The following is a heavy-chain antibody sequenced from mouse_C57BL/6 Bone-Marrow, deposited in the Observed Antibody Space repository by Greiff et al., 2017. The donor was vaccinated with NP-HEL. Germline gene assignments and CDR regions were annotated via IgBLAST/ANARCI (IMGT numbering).Heavy chain of an antibody. Sequence: EVKVEESGPGLVKPSQSLSLTCSVTGYSITSGYYWNWIRQFPGNKLEWMGYISYDGSNNYNPSLKNRTSITRDTSKNQFFLKLNSVTTEDTATYYCARDQSNVFAYWGQGTLVTVSA. D-gene: IGHD2-5*01. CDR1: GYSITSGYY. CDR2: ISYDGSN. J-gene: IGHJ3*01. V-gene: IGHV3-6*01. CDR3: ARDQSNVFAY.